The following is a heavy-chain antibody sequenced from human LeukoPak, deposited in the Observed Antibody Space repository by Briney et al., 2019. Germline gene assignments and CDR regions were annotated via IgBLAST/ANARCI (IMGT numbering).Heavy chain of an antibody. V-gene: IGHV1-18*01. Sequence: GASVTVSCKASGYTFTSYGISWVRQAPGQGLEWMGWISAYNGNTNYAQTLQGRVTMTTDTSTSTAYMELRSLRSDDTAVYYCARDSSPDYYGSGSYNKRPEYYYYGMDVWGQGTTVTVSS. CDR3: ARDSSPDYYGSGSYNKRPEYYYYGMDV. CDR1: GYTFTSYG. J-gene: IGHJ6*02. D-gene: IGHD3-10*01. CDR2: ISAYNGNT.